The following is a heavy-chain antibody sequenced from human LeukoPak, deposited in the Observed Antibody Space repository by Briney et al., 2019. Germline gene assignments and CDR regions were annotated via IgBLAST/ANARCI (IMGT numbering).Heavy chain of an antibody. Sequence: GGSLRLSCAASGFTFSSYAMSWVRQAPGKGLEWVSAISSSGGGTYYADSVKGRFTISRDNSKNTLYLQMNSLRAEDTAVYYCARGIEVGSGYMDVWGKGTTVTVSS. V-gene: IGHV3-23*01. CDR1: GFTFSSYA. J-gene: IGHJ6*03. CDR2: ISSSGGGT. CDR3: ARGIEVGSGYMDV. D-gene: IGHD3-22*01.